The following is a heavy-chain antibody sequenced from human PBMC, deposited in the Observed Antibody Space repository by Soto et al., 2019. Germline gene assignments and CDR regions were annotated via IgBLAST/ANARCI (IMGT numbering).Heavy chain of an antibody. D-gene: IGHD3-16*01. CDR1: GGSFSGYY. Sequence: SETLSLTCAVYGGSFSGYYWSWIRQPPGKGLEWIGEINHSGSTNYNPSLKSRVTISVDTSKNQFSLKLSSVTAADTAVYYCARGGGAVPYNWFDPWGQGTLVTVSS. CDR3: ARGGGAVPYNWFDP. V-gene: IGHV4-34*01. CDR2: INHSGST. J-gene: IGHJ5*02.